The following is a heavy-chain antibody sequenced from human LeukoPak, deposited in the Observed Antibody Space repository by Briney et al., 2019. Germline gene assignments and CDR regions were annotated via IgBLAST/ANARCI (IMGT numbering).Heavy chain of an antibody. CDR3: ARLYSSSWLGGDY. D-gene: IGHD6-13*01. J-gene: IGHJ4*02. CDR1: GGSISSYY. Sequence: SETLSLTCTVSGGSISSYYWSWIRQPPGKGLEWIGYIYYSGSTNYNPSLKSRVTISVDTSKNQFSLKLSSVTAADTAVYYCARLYSSSWLGGDYWGQGTLVTVSS. CDR2: IYYSGST. V-gene: IGHV4-59*01.